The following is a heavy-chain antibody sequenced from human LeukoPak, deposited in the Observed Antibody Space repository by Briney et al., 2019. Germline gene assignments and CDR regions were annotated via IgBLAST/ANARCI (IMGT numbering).Heavy chain of an antibody. Sequence: SGTLSLTCAVSGGSISSSNWWSWVRQPPGKGLEWIGEIYHSGSTNYIPSLKSRVTISVDKSKNQFSLKLSSVTAADTAVYYCARDRYYDILTGSAWFDPWGQGTLVTVSS. V-gene: IGHV4-4*02. CDR2: IYHSGST. J-gene: IGHJ5*02. CDR1: GGSISSSNW. D-gene: IGHD3-9*01. CDR3: ARDRYYDILTGSAWFDP.